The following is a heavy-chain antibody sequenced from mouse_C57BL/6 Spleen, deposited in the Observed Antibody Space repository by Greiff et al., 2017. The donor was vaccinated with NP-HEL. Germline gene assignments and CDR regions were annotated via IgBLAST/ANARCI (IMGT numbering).Heavy chain of an antibody. Sequence: QVQLKQPGAELVMPGASVKLSCKASGYTFTSYWMHWVKQRPGQGLEWIGEIDPSDSYTNYNQKFKGKSTLTVDKSSSTAYMQLSSLTSEDSAVYYCARPGYYYGTAWFAYWGQGTLVTVSA. J-gene: IGHJ3*01. CDR3: ARPGYYYGTAWFAY. CDR2: IDPSDSYT. D-gene: IGHD1-1*01. CDR1: GYTFTSYW. V-gene: IGHV1-69*01.